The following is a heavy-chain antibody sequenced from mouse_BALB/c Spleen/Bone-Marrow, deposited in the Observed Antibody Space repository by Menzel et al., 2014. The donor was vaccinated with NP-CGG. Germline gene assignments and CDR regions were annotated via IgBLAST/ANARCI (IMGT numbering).Heavy chain of an antibody. V-gene: IGHV4-1*02. CDR2: INPDSSTI. Sequence: EVQLQQSGGGLVQPGGSLKLSCVASGFDFSRYWMSWVRQAPGKGLEWIGEINPDSSTINYTPSRKDKFIISRDNAKNMLYLQMSKVRSEDTALYYCARLSYYGRFAYWGQGTLVTVSA. D-gene: IGHD1-1*01. J-gene: IGHJ3*01. CDR1: GFDFSRYW. CDR3: ARLSYYGRFAY.